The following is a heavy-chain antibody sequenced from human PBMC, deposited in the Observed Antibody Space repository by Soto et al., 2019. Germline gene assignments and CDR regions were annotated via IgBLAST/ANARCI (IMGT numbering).Heavy chain of an antibody. CDR1: GGTFSSYA. CDR3: ARAQLRVVVPAIRPYFQH. D-gene: IGHD2-21*02. Sequence: QVQLVQSGAEVKKPGSSVKVSCKASGGTFSSYAISWVRQAPGQGLEWMGGIIPIFGTANYAQKFQGRVTINAEEYTSTAYMELSSLRSEDTAVYYCARAQLRVVVPAIRPYFQHWGQGTLVTVYS. J-gene: IGHJ1*01. V-gene: IGHV1-69*01. CDR2: IIPIFGTA.